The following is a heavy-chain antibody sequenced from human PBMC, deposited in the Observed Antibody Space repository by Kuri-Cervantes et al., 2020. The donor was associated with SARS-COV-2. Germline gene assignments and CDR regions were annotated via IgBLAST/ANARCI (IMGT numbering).Heavy chain of an antibody. CDR3: ARVYGDYYDSSGYSVGNAFDI. Sequence: ASVKVSCKASGYTFTIYGISWVRQAPGQGLEWMGWISAYSGNTNYAQNLQGRVTMTTDTSTSTAYMELRSLSSDDTAVYYCARVYGDYYDSSGYSVGNAFDIWGQGTMVTVSS. CDR2: ISAYSGNT. V-gene: IGHV1-18*04. D-gene: IGHD3-22*01. CDR1: GYTFTIYG. J-gene: IGHJ3*02.